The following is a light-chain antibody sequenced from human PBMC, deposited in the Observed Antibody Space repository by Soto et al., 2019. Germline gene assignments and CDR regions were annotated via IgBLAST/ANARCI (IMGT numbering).Light chain of an antibody. V-gene: IGKV1-5*01. CDR3: QQYDILTIT. CDR1: QSISNW. J-gene: IGKJ5*01. CDR2: HAA. Sequence: IQMSPSPSTLPASVVDSVTIPLRASQSISNWTAWYQQKPGTAPKVLIYHAAAGEIGVLSRFSGSGSGTHFTLTIINLQTADNGTYYCQQYDILTITFGRGTRLEI.